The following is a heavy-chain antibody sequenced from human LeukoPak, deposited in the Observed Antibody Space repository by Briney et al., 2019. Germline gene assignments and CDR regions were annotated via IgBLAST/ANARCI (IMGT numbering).Heavy chain of an antibody. CDR1: GDSVSSNSAA. Sequence: SQTLSLTCDISGDSVSSNSAAWNWLRQSPSRGLEWLGRTYYRSKWFSDYAVSVKSRITINADTSNNQFSLQLNSVTPEDTAVYYCAREYAWFDPWGQGTLVTVSS. CDR2: TYYRSKWFS. CDR3: AREYAWFDP. V-gene: IGHV6-1*01. D-gene: IGHD2-8*01. J-gene: IGHJ5*02.